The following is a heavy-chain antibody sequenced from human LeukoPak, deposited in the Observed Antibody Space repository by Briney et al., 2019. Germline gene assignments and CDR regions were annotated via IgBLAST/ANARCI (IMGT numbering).Heavy chain of an antibody. CDR3: ARDRRLWFGELPSGY. Sequence: ASVKVSCKASGYTFTGYYMHWVRQAPGQGLEWMGWINPNSGGTNYAQKFQGRVTKTRDTSISTAYMELSRLRSDDTAVYYCARDRRLWFGELPSGYWGQGTLVTVSS. V-gene: IGHV1-2*02. CDR1: GYTFTGYY. D-gene: IGHD3-10*01. J-gene: IGHJ4*02. CDR2: INPNSGGT.